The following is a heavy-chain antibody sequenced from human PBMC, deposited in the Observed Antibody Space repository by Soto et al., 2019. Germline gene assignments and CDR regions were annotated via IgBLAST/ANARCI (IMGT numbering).Heavy chain of an antibody. V-gene: IGHV6-1*01. Sequence: LSQTLSLTCAISGDSVSSNSAAWNWIRQSPSRGLEWLGRTYYRSKWYNDYAVSVKSRITINPDTSKNQFSLQLNSVTPEDTAVYYCARGAVADPYYYYGMDVWGQGTTVTVSS. CDR3: ARGAVADPYYYYGMDV. J-gene: IGHJ6*02. CDR2: TYYRSKWYN. CDR1: GDSVSSNSAA. D-gene: IGHD6-19*01.